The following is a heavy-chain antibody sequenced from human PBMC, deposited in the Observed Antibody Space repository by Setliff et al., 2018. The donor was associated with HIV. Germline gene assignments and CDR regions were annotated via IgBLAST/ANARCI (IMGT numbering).Heavy chain of an antibody. CDR1: GYSFATYW. CDR2: IYPGDSET. CDR3: ARHHSSSWFCDAFDV. D-gene: IGHD6-13*01. Sequence: GESLKISCKGSGYSFATYWIGWVRQVPGKGLEWMGIIYPGDSETRYNPSFQGQVTISADKSISTAYLRWGSLKASDTAMYYCARHHSSSWFCDAFDVWGQGTMVTVSS. V-gene: IGHV5-51*01. J-gene: IGHJ3*01.